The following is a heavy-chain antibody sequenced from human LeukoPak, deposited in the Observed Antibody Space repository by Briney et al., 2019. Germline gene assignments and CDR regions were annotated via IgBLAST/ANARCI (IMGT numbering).Heavy chain of an antibody. Sequence: GASVKVSCKASGYTFTSYGISWVRQAPGQGLEWMGWISAYNGNTNYAQKLQGRVTMTTDTSTSTAYMELRSLRSDDTAVYYCARAPYSNWYYYYYMDVWGKGTTVTVSS. V-gene: IGHV1-18*01. CDR1: GYTFTSYG. CDR3: ARAPYSNWYYYYYMDV. CDR2: ISAYNGNT. J-gene: IGHJ6*03. D-gene: IGHD4-11*01.